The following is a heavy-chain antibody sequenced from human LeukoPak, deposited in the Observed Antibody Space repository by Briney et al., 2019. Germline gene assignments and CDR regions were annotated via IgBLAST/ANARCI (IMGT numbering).Heavy chain of an antibody. D-gene: IGHD1-26*01. CDR1: GGTFSSYA. CDR3: ATAGSPGIVGATTLYAFDI. V-gene: IGHV1-2*02. CDR2: INPNSGGT. J-gene: IGHJ3*02. Sequence: GASVKVSCKASGGTFSSYAISWVRQAPGQGLEWMGWINPNSGGTNYAQKFQGRVTMTRDTSISTAYMELSRLRSDDTAVYYCATAGSPGIVGATTLYAFDIWGQGTMVTVSS.